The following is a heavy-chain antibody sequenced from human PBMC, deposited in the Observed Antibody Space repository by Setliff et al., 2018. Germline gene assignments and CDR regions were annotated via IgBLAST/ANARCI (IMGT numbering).Heavy chain of an antibody. CDR3: ARSRTIAVKGGVFGV. CDR2: IYYNGNT. D-gene: IGHD6-19*01. J-gene: IGHJ2*01. V-gene: IGHV4-31*03. Sequence: PSETLSLTCTVSGGSISSSSYYWGWIRQPPGKGLEWIGYIYYNGNTYYNPYLKSRVTISLDTSKNQFSLELSTVTAADTAVYYCARSRTIAVKGGVFGVWGRGTLVTVSS. CDR1: GGSISSSSYY.